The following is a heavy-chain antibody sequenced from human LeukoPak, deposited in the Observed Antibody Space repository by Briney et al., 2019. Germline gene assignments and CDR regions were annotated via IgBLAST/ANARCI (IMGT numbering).Heavy chain of an antibody. CDR1: GFTFSSYA. CDR3: AKPRGVTMVRGVIYDY. V-gene: IGHV3-23*01. Sequence: GGSLRLSCADSGFTFSSYAMSWVRQAPGKGLEWVSAISGSGGSTYYADSVKGRFTISRDNSKNTLYLQMNSLRAEDTAVYYCAKPRGVTMVRGVIYDYWGQGTLVTVSS. D-gene: IGHD3-10*01. J-gene: IGHJ4*02. CDR2: ISGSGGST.